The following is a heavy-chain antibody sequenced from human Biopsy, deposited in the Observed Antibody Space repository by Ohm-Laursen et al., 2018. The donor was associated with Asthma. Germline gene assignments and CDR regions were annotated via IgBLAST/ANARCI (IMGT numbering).Heavy chain of an antibody. CDR1: GFRFESFA. J-gene: IGHJ4*02. Sequence: RSLRLSCTASGFRFESFAMHWVRQAPGKGLEWVAGIGLDSGTTVYAGSVRGRFTISRDNAKKSVFLQLNSLRAEDSAFYYCGKGAVAAIAYPDSWGQGTLVTVSS. CDR2: IGLDSGTT. CDR3: GKGAVAAIAYPDS. D-gene: IGHD2-15*01. V-gene: IGHV3-9*01.